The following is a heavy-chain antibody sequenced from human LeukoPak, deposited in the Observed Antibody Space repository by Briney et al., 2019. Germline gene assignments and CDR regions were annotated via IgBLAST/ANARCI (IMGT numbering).Heavy chain of an antibody. V-gene: IGHV3-23*01. D-gene: IGHD2-21*02. CDR3: AKGRLVVTGIDY. Sequence: GGSLRLSCADSGFTFSSYAMSWVRQAPGKGLEWVSAISGSGGRTYYADSVKGRFTMSRDNSKNMLYLQMNSLRVEDTAAYYCAKGRLVVTGIDYWGQGTQVTVSS. J-gene: IGHJ4*02. CDR1: GFTFSSYA. CDR2: ISGSGGRT.